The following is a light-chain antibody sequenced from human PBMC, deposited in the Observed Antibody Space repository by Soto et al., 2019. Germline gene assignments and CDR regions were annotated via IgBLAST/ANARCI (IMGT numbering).Light chain of an antibody. V-gene: IGLV2-14*01. Sequence: QSLLTQPASVSGSPGQSITISCTGTSSDVGGYNYVSWYQQHPGKAPKLMIYDVSNRPSGVSNRFSGSKSGNTASLTISGLQAEDEADYYCSSYTCSSTYVFGTGTKVTVL. CDR1: SSDVGGYNY. J-gene: IGLJ1*01. CDR3: SSYTCSSTYV. CDR2: DVS.